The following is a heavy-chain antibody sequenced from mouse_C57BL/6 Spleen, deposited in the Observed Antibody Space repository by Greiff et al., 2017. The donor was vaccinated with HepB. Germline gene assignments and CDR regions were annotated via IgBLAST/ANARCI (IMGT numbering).Heavy chain of an antibody. J-gene: IGHJ3*01. D-gene: IGHD2-4*01. CDR1: GYTFTSYW. CDR2: IHPSDSDT. V-gene: IGHV1-74*01. CDR3: AISIYYDYDRGFAY. Sequence: QVHVKQPGAELVKPGASVKVSCKASGYTFTSYWMHWVKQRPGQGLEWIGRIHPSDSDTNYNQKFKGKATLTVDKSSSTAYMQLSSLTSEDSAVYYCAISIYYDYDRGFAYWGQGTLVTVSA.